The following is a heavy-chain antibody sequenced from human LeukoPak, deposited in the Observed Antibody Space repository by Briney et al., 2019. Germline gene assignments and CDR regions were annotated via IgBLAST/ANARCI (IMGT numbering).Heavy chain of an antibody. CDR3: AKDFRIGYSAHFDY. CDR1: GFTFSSYS. V-gene: IGHV3-23*01. Sequence: GGSLRLSCAASGFTFSSYSMNWVRQAPEKGLEFVSGIYENGGTTYYADSVKGRFSISRDNSKNTLYLQMDSLRGEDTAVYYCAKDFRIGYSAHFDYWGQGALVTVSS. D-gene: IGHD2-21*01. J-gene: IGHJ4*02. CDR2: IYENGGTT.